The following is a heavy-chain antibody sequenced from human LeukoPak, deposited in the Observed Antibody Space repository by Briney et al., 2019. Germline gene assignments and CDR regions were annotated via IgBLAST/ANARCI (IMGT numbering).Heavy chain of an antibody. CDR1: GGSISSSSYY. J-gene: IGHJ4*02. Sequence: SETLSLTCTVSGGSISSSSYYWGWIRQPPGKGLEWIGSIYYSGSTYYNPSLKSRVTISVDTSKNQFSLKLSSVTAADTAVYYCARVPRPRWRAVAGPFDYWGQGTLVTVSS. CDR3: ARVPRPRWRAVAGPFDY. D-gene: IGHD6-19*01. CDR2: IYYSGST. V-gene: IGHV4-39*01.